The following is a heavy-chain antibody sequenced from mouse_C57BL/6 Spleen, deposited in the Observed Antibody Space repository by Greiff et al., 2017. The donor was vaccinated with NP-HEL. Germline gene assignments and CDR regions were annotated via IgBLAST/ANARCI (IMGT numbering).Heavy chain of an antibody. CDR2: IHPNSGST. Sequence: QVQLQQPGAELVKPGASVKLSCKASGYTFTSYWMHWVKQRPGQGLEWIGMIHPNSGSTNYNEKFKSKATLTVDKSSSTAYMQLSSLTSEDSAVYYCARRDGSSYGYFDGWGTGTTVTVSS. V-gene: IGHV1-64*01. D-gene: IGHD1-1*01. CDR1: GYTFTSYW. J-gene: IGHJ1*03. CDR3: ARRDGSSYGYFDG.